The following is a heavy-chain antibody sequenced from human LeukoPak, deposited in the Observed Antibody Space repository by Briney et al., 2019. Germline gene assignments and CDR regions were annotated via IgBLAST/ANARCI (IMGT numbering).Heavy chain of an antibody. CDR1: GYTFTSYG. Sequence: ASVKVSCKASGYTFTSYGISWVRQAPGQGLEWMGWISAYNGNTNYAQKLQGRVTMTTDTSTSTAYMELRSLRSDDTAVYYCAREQRTYYDFWRGYFMDVWGQGTTVTVSS. V-gene: IGHV1-18*01. CDR2: ISAYNGNT. D-gene: IGHD3-3*01. J-gene: IGHJ6*02. CDR3: AREQRTYYDFWRGYFMDV.